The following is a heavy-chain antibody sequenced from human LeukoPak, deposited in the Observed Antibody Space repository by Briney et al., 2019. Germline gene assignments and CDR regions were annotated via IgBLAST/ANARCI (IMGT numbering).Heavy chain of an antibody. CDR2: IRYDGSDK. CDR1: GFTFSTYG. Sequence: GGSLRLSCSASGFTFSTYGMHWVRQAPGKGLEWVAFIRYDGSDKYYADSVKGRFTISRDNSKNTLYLQMNSLRAEDTAVYYCAKELYDFWSGNGAFDIWGQGTMVTVSS. D-gene: IGHD3-3*01. V-gene: IGHV3-30*02. J-gene: IGHJ3*02. CDR3: AKELYDFWSGNGAFDI.